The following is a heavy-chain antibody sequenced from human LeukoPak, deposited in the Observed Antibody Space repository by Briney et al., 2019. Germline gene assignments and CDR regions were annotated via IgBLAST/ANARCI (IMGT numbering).Heavy chain of an antibody. CDR2: IYYSGTT. Sequence: SETLSLTCTVSGGSISGYFWSWIRQPPGKGLEWIGYIYYSGTTNYNPSLKSRVTISVDTSKSQFSLKLSSVTAADTAVYYCARHYTTMDPFDYWGQGTLVTVSS. CDR3: ARHYTTMDPFDY. CDR1: GGSISGYF. V-gene: IGHV4-59*08. J-gene: IGHJ4*02. D-gene: IGHD5-18*01.